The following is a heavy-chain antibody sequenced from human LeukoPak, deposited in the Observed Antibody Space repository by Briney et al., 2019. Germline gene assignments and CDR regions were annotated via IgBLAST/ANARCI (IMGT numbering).Heavy chain of an antibody. CDR3: ATADWESFYFDS. Sequence: SETLSLTCTVSGGSVSRGGYHWHWIRQHPGKGLEWIGFTSYSEGTYYNPSLMSRITISVDRSQNQFSLKMRDVTAADTAVYFCATADWESFYFDSWGQGALVAVSS. D-gene: IGHD1-26*01. CDR2: TSYSEGT. V-gene: IGHV4-31*03. CDR1: GGSVSRGGYH. J-gene: IGHJ4*02.